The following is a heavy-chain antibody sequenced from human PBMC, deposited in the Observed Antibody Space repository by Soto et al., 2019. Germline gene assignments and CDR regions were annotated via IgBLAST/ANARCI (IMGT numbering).Heavy chain of an antibody. J-gene: IGHJ4*02. D-gene: IGHD3-3*01. Sequence: EVQLLESGGGLVQPGGSLRLSCAASGFTFSSYAMSWVLQAPGKGLEWVSAISGSGGSTYYEDSVKGRFTISRDNSKNTVYLQMNSLRAEDTAVYYCARDPLNQYDFWSGFPIDYWGQGTLVTVSS. CDR1: GFTFSSYA. V-gene: IGHV3-23*01. CDR3: ARDPLNQYDFWSGFPIDY. CDR2: ISGSGGST.